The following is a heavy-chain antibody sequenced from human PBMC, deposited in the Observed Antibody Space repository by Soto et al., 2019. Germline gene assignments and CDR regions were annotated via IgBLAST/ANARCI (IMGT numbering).Heavy chain of an antibody. CDR1: GFTFSDYY. Sequence: PGGYLRLSCAASGFTFSDYYMSWIRQAPGKGLEWVSYISSSGSTIYYADSVKGRFTISRDNAKNSLYLQMNSLRAEDTAVYYCSSLRGYHSDWFDPRGQGTLVIVSS. CDR3: SSLRGYHSDWFDP. J-gene: IGHJ5*02. D-gene: IGHD3-22*01. V-gene: IGHV3-11*01. CDR2: ISSSGSTI.